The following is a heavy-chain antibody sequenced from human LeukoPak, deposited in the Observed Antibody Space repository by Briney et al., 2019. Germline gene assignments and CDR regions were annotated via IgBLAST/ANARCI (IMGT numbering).Heavy chain of an antibody. CDR3: ARRILEWLFKAGGFDP. CDR1: GGSISSYY. Sequence: SETLSLTCTVSGGSISSYYWSWIRQPPGKGLEWIGYIYYSGSTNYNPSLKSRVTISVDTSKNQFSLKLRSVTAADTAVYYCARRILEWLFKAGGFDPWGQGTLVTVSS. CDR2: IYYSGST. V-gene: IGHV4-59*08. D-gene: IGHD3-3*01. J-gene: IGHJ5*02.